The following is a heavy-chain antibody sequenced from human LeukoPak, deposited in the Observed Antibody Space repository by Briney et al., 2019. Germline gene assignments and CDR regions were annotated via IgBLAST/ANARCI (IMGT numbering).Heavy chain of an antibody. D-gene: IGHD2-15*01. CDR3: ARGVVVAANPYYFDY. J-gene: IGHJ4*02. V-gene: IGHV4-39*07. CDR2: IYYSGST. CDR1: GGSISSSSYY. Sequence: PSETLSLTCTVSGGSISSSSYYWGWIRQPPGKGLEWIGSIYYSGSTYYNPSLKSRVTISVDTSKNQFSLKLSSVTAADTAVYYCARGVVVAANPYYFDYWGQGTLVTVSS.